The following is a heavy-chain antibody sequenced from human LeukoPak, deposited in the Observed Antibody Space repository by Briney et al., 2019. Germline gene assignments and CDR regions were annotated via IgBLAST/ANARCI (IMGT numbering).Heavy chain of an antibody. D-gene: IGHD3-22*01. Sequence: PSETLSLTCTVSGGSISSYYWSWIRQPPGKGLEWIGYIYYSGSTNYNPSLKSRVTISVDTSKNQFSLKLSSVTAADTAVYYCARVGSYYDSSGYSISFDYWGQGTLVTVSS. J-gene: IGHJ4*02. CDR2: IYYSGST. CDR3: ARVGSYYDSSGYSISFDY. CDR1: GGSISSYY. V-gene: IGHV4-59*01.